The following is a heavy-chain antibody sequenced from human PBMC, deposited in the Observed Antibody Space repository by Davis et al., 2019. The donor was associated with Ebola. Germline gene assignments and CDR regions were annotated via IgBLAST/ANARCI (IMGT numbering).Heavy chain of an antibody. CDR3: ARGWLRSGFDY. D-gene: IGHD5-12*01. CDR2: TYYTSKWYS. V-gene: IGHV6-1*01. Sequence: PSETLSLTCVISGDSGSSSGAGWNWIRQSPSRGLEWLGRTYYTSKWYSDYAVSMKSRITVNPDTSKNQFSLQLSSVTPEDTAVYYCARGWLRSGFDYWGQGTLVIVSS. CDR1: GDSGSSSGAG. J-gene: IGHJ4*02.